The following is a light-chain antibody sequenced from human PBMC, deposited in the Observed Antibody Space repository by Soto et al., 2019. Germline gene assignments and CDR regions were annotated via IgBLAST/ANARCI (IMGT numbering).Light chain of an antibody. Sequence: HSVLTQPASLSGSPGQSITISCTGTSSDVGGYNLVSWYQQHPGKAPKLMIYDVSKRPSGVSNRFSGSKSGNTASLTISGLQAEDEADYYCCSYAGSSYVFGTGTKVTVL. J-gene: IGLJ1*01. V-gene: IGLV2-23*02. CDR3: CSYAGSSYV. CDR1: SSDVGGYNL. CDR2: DVS.